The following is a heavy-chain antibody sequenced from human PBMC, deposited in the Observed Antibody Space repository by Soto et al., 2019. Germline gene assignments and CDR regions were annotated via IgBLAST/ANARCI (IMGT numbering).Heavy chain of an antibody. Sequence: SETLSLTCAVSGGSISSSNWWSWVRQPPGKGLEWIGEIYHSGSTNYNPYLKSRVTISVDKSKNQFSLKLNSVTAADTAVYYCARCIAAAGPIDYWGQGTLVTVSS. CDR1: GGSISSSNW. CDR3: ARCIAAAGPIDY. J-gene: IGHJ4*02. CDR2: IYHSGST. V-gene: IGHV4-4*02. D-gene: IGHD6-13*01.